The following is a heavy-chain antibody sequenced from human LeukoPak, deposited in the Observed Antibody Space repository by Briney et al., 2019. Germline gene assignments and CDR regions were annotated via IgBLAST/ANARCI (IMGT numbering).Heavy chain of an antibody. CDR3: ARSHYCGGDCYAFDI. J-gene: IGHJ3*02. Sequence: ASETLSFTCTASAGSISSGSYYWRWMRQPAVKGLEWIGRIYTSGSTNYNPSLKSRVTISVDTSKNQFSLKLSSVTAADTAVYYCARSHYCGGDCYAFDIWGQGTMVTVSS. D-gene: IGHD2-21*01. CDR2: IYTSGST. V-gene: IGHV4-61*02. CDR1: AGSISSGSYY.